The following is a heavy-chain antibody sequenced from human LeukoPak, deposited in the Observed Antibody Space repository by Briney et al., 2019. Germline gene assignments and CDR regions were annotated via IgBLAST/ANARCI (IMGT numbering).Heavy chain of an antibody. CDR3: ARIPDKEYYGSDYYYMDV. CDR1: GGSISSSSYY. J-gene: IGHJ6*03. V-gene: IGHV4-39*01. Sequence: SETLSLTCTVSGGSISSSSYYWGWIRQPPGKGLEWIGSIYYSGYTYYNPSLESRVTISVDTSKNQFSLKLYSVTAADTAVYYCARIPDKEYYGSDYYYMDVWGKGTTVTISS. D-gene: IGHD3-10*01. CDR2: IYYSGYT.